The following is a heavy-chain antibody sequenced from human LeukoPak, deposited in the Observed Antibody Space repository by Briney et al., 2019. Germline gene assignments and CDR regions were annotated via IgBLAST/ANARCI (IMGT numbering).Heavy chain of an antibody. D-gene: IGHD2-21*02. Sequence: GGSLRLSCAASGFTFSIYSMNWVRQAPGKGREWVSSISSSSSYIYYADSLKGRFTISRDNAKKSLYLQMNSLRAEDTAVYYCARDVYCGGACSSGYFDYWGQGTLVTVSS. V-gene: IGHV3-21*01. CDR3: ARDVYCGGACSSGYFDY. J-gene: IGHJ4*02. CDR2: ISSSSSYI. CDR1: GFTFSIYS.